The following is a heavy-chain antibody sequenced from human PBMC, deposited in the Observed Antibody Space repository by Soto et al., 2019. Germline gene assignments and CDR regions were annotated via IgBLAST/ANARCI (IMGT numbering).Heavy chain of an antibody. CDR3: ARDTITGLYAY. D-gene: IGHD2-8*01. CDR1: GGSFSGYY. CDR2: INHSGST. J-gene: IGHJ4*01. V-gene: IGHV4-34*01. Sequence: QVQLQQWGAGLLKPSETLSLTCAVYGGSFSGYYWTWIRQPPGTGLEWIGEINHSGSTNYNPSLKSRVTISVDTFKNQCSLTLTSVTAAGTAVYYCARDTITGLYAYWGHGNRVTVSS.